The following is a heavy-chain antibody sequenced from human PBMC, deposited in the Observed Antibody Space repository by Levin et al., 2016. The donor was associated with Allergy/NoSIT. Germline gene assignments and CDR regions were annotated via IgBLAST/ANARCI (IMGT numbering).Heavy chain of an antibody. V-gene: IGHV1-18*01. CDR2: ISGYNGNT. CDR3: ARDSNSGTYSPYY. Sequence: WVRQAPGQGLEWMGWISGYNGNTNYAQKFQGRITMTTDTSTSTTYMELRSLRSDDTAVYYCARDSNSGTYSPYYWGQGTLVTVSS. D-gene: IGHD3-10*01. J-gene: IGHJ4*02.